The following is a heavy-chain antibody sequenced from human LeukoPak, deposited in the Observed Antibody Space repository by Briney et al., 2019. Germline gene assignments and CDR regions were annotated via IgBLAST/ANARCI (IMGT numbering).Heavy chain of an antibody. Sequence: PSETLSLTCAVYSGSFSGSYWSWIRQPPGKGLERIGEINHSGSTNYNPSLKSRVTISVDTSKNQFSLKLTSVTAADTAVFYCAREWGYYDFLTGYYNQNWFDPWGQGPLVTVS. CDR3: AREWGYYDFLTGYYNQNWFDP. J-gene: IGHJ5*02. CDR1: SGSFSGSY. D-gene: IGHD3-9*01. CDR2: INHSGST. V-gene: IGHV4-34*01.